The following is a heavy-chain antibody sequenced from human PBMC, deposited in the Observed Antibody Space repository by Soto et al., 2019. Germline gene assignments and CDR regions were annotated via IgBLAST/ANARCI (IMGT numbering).Heavy chain of an antibody. CDR3: ARGRDDPPISTTIHY. CDR1: GGSISSYY. CDR2: IYYSGST. V-gene: IGHV4-59*01. D-gene: IGHD2-21*01. Sequence: PSETLSLTCTVSGGSISSYYWSWIRQPPGKGLEWIGYIYYSGSTNYNPSLKSRVTISVDTSKNQFSLKLSSVTAADTAVYYCARGRDDPPISTTIHYWGQGILVTVSS. J-gene: IGHJ4*02.